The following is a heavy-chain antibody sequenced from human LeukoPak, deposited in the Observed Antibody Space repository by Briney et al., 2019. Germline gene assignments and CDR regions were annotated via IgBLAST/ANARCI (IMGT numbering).Heavy chain of an antibody. J-gene: IGHJ4*02. CDR3: ARGGRPYCSNGVCYSSGPWGFDY. CDR1: GFTVSSNY. Sequence: GGSLRLSCAASGFTVSSNYMSWVRPSPGEGLEWVSVIHSGGTAYSAASAKGRVTISRDNSKNTLYLQMNRLRAEDTAVYYSARGGRPYCSNGVCYSSGPWGFDYWGQGTLVTVSS. D-gene: IGHD2-8*01. V-gene: IGHV3-53*01. CDR2: IHSGGTA.